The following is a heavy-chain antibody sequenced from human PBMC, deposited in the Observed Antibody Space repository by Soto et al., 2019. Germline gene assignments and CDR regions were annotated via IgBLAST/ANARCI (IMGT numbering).Heavy chain of an antibody. Sequence: GGSLRLSCAASGFTVSSNYMSWVRQAPGKGLEWVSVIYSGGSTYYADSVKGRFTISRDNSKNTLYLQMNSLRAEDTAVYYCARGFRVCSGTSCQSPWFDPWGQGTLVTVSS. CDR1: GFTVSSNY. J-gene: IGHJ5*02. CDR2: IYSGGST. V-gene: IGHV3-66*01. D-gene: IGHD2-2*01. CDR3: ARGFRVCSGTSCQSPWFDP.